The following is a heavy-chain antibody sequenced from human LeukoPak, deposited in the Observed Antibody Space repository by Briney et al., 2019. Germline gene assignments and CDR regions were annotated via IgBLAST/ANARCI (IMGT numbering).Heavy chain of an antibody. CDR1: GFTFSSYA. CDR2: ISYDGSNK. J-gene: IGHJ3*02. CDR3: AKDADIVVVPAANDAFDI. D-gene: IGHD2-2*01. Sequence: PGGSLRLSCAASGFTFSSYAMHWVRQAPGKGLEWVAVISYDGSNKYYADSVKGRFTISRDNSKNTLYLQMNSLRAEDTAVYYCAKDADIVVVPAANDAFDIWGQGTTVTVSS. V-gene: IGHV3-30*04.